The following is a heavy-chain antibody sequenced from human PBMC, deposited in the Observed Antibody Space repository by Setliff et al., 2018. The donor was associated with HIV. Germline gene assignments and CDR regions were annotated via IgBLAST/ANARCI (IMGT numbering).Heavy chain of an antibody. CDR3: ASSIVVDAFDI. V-gene: IGHV4-38-2*01. CDR2: IYHSGST. CDR1: GYSISSGYY. D-gene: IGHD2-21*01. Sequence: SSETLSLTCAVSGYSISSGYYWGWIRQPPGKGLEWIGSIYHSGSTYYNPSLKSRVTISVDTSKNQFSLKLSSVTAADTAVYYCASSIVVDAFDIWGQGTMVTVSS. J-gene: IGHJ3*02.